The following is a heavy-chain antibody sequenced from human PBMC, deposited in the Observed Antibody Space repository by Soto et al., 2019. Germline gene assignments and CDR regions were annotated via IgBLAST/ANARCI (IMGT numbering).Heavy chain of an antibody. CDR3: ARAAHSSSWYNWFDP. J-gene: IGHJ5*02. V-gene: IGHV4-34*01. CDR1: GGSFSGYY. D-gene: IGHD6-13*01. Sequence: SETLSLTCAVYGGSFSGYYWSWIRQPPGKGLEWIGEINHSGSTNYNPSLKSRVTISVDTSKNQFSLKLSSVAAADTAVYYCARAAHSSSWYNWFDPWGQGTLVTVSS. CDR2: INHSGST.